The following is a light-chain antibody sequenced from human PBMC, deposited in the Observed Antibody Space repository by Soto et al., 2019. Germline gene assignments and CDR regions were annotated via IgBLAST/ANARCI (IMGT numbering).Light chain of an antibody. CDR3: LQDDSYPRT. V-gene: IGKV1-6*01. CDR1: QAIRTD. Sequence: AVQMTQSPSSLSASVGDRVTITCRASQAIRTDLGWYQQTPGKAPKLLISGASRLQSGGPSRFSGSGSGAEFTVTIISLQPEDSATYYFLQDDSYPRTFGQGTQVEIK. J-gene: IGKJ1*01. CDR2: GAS.